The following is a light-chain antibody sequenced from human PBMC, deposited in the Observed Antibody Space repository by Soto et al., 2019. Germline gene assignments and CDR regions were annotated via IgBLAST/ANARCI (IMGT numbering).Light chain of an antibody. CDR1: QSVGSN. J-gene: IGKJ2*01. CDR2: GAS. V-gene: IGKV3-15*01. CDR3: QQYNNWPYT. Sequence: EIVMTQSPATLSVSPGERATLSCRASQSVGSNLAWYQQRPGQAPRPLIYGASTRAIGIPPRFSGSGSGTECTLTISSLQSEDFAVYYCQQYNNWPYTFGRGTKLEIK.